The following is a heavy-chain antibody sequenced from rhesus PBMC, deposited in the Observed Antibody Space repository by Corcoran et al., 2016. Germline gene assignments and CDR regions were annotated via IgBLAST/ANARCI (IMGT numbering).Heavy chain of an antibody. Sequence: QLQLQESGPGLVKPSETLSVTCAVSGGSISSSYWSWTHQAPGKGLEWIGYIYGSGKITTYNPALRSRITLSVDTAKNQLSLKLSSVTAADTAVYYCASDLEDQVCLDVWGRGVLVTVSS. J-gene: IGHJ5-2*02. CDR2: IYGSGKIT. V-gene: IGHV4-169*02. CDR1: GGSISSSY. D-gene: IGHD3-9*01. CDR3: ASDLEDQVCLDV.